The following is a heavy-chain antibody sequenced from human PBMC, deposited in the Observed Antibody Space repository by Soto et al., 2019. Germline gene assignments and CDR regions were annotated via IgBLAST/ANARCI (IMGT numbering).Heavy chain of an antibody. Sequence: QVQLVQSGAEVKKPGSSVKVSCKASGGTFSSYAITWVRQAPGQGLEWMGGIIPIFGTANYAQKFHGRVTITADEPLTTAYMELSSLKSEDTAVYYCARDFPSSSSDPWGQGTLVTVSS. V-gene: IGHV1-69*01. CDR1: GGTFSSYA. CDR2: IIPIFGTA. CDR3: ARDFPSSSSDP. J-gene: IGHJ5*02.